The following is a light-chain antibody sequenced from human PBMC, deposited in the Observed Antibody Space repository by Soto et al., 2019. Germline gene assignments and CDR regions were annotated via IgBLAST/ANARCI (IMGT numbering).Light chain of an antibody. CDR3: KSYDGRNNYV. J-gene: IGLJ1*01. Sequence: SSRTHPPSSSVAPGHALTISCTGTKNDIVVYDFVSWYQHHPGKAPRLIIYEVVQRPSGVPDRFSGSKSGNTASLTVSGLKAADEDDYFRKSYDGRNNYVLGSGKKVTVL. V-gene: IGLV2-8*01. CDR2: EVV. CDR1: KNDIVVYDF.